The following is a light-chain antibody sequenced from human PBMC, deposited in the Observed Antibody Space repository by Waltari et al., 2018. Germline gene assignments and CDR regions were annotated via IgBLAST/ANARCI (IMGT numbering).Light chain of an antibody. CDR2: DAS. CDR1: QSVSSY. Sequence: EIVLTQSPATLSLSPGERATLPCRASQSVSSYLAWYQQKPGQAPRLLSYDASSLQSGVPSRFSGSGSGTDFTLTISSLQPEDFATYYCQQSYSTPRTFGQGTKLEIK. V-gene: IGKV3-11*01. J-gene: IGKJ2*01. CDR3: QQSYSTPRT.